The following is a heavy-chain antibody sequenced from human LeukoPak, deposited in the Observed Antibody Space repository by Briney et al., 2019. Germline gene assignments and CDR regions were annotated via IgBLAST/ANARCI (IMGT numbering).Heavy chain of an antibody. D-gene: IGHD6-13*01. CDR3: AKAPTYSSTAYYFDF. CDR2: TSGSGAST. CDR1: GFTFSSYA. V-gene: IGHV3-23*01. Sequence: GGSLRLSCAASGFTFSSYAMSWVRQAPGKGLEWVSVTSGSGASTYYADSVKGRLTISRDNSKNTLFLQVNSLTAEDTAVYYCAKAPTYSSTAYYFDFWGQGTLVTVSS. J-gene: IGHJ4*02.